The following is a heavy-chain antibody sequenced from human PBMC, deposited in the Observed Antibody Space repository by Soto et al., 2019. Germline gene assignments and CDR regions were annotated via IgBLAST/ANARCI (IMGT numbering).Heavy chain of an antibody. CDR3: ARWVEVSLDYFDS. J-gene: IGHJ4*02. D-gene: IGHD2-15*01. CDR1: GVSISNGYYY. V-gene: IGHV4-31*03. Sequence: SETLSLTCTVSGVSISNGYYYWSWVRQNPGKGLEWIGHVYHSGRTYYNPSLKSRVTISVDTSKNQFSLNLSSVTAADTAVYYCARWVEVSLDYFDSWGQGTPVTVS. CDR2: VYHSGRT.